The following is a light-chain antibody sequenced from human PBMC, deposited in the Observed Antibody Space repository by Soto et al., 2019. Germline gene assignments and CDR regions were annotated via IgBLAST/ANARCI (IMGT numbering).Light chain of an antibody. CDR1: SSDVGGYNY. CDR2: EVN. CDR3: SSDGGSSKV. Sequence: QSVLTQPPSASGTPGQSVAISCTGTSSDVGGYNYVSWYQQHPGKAPKLMIYEVNKRPSGVRDRFSSSKSGNTASLTVCGLQAEDEAEYHCSSDGGSSKVFGTGTKLTVL. V-gene: IGLV2-8*01. J-gene: IGLJ1*01.